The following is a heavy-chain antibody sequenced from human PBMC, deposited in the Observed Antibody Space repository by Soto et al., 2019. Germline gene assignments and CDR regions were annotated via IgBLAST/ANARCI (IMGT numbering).Heavy chain of an antibody. Sequence: QVQLVQSGAEVKKPGSSVKVSCKASGGTFSSYAISWVRQAPGQGLEWMGGIIPIFGTANYAQKFQGRVTITADESTGTGYMGLSSRRSEDTAVYYCAREPLDSGSYHWPEYPPYWGQGTVVTVSS. CDR1: GGTFSSYA. CDR3: AREPLDSGSYHWPEYPPY. J-gene: IGHJ4*02. V-gene: IGHV1-69*12. CDR2: IIPIFGTA. D-gene: IGHD1-26*01.